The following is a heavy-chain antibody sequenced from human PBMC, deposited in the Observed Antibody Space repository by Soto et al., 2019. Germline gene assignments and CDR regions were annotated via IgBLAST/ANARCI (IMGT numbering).Heavy chain of an antibody. D-gene: IGHD1-1*01. CDR1: GGSISSYY. CDR2: IYYSGST. J-gene: IGHJ4*02. Sequence: QVQLQESGPGLVKPSETLSLTCTVSGGSISSYYWSWIRQPPGKGLEWIGYIYYSGSTNYNPSLNSRVTLSVDTSKNQFSMKLSSVTAADTDVYYCARRYGYSFDYWGQGTLVTVSS. CDR3: ARRYGYSFDY. V-gene: IGHV4-59*08.